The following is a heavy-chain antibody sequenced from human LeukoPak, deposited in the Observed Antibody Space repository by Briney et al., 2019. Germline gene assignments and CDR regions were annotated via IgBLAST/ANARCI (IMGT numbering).Heavy chain of an antibody. CDR2: ISYDGSNK. CDR1: GFTFSSYA. J-gene: IGHJ3*02. Sequence: PGRSLRLSCAASGFTFSSYAMHWVRQAPGKGLEWVAVISYDGSNKYYADSVKGRFTISRDNSKNTLYLQMNSPRAEDTAVYYCARDVRDAFDIWGQGTMVTVSS. V-gene: IGHV3-30*04. CDR3: ARDVRDAFDI.